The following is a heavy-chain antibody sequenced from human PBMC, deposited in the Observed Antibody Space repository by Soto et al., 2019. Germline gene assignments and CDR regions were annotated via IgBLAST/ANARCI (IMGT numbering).Heavy chain of an antibody. CDR2: IYYSGST. D-gene: IGHD2-15*01. Sequence: TLSLTCTVSGGSISSGDYYWSWIRQPPGKGLEWIGYIYYSGSTYYNPSLKSRVTISVDTSKNQFSLKLSSVTAADTAVYYCARASTVVTVDFDYWGQGTLVTVSS. J-gene: IGHJ4*02. CDR3: ARASTVVTVDFDY. CDR1: GGSISSGDYY. V-gene: IGHV4-30-4*01.